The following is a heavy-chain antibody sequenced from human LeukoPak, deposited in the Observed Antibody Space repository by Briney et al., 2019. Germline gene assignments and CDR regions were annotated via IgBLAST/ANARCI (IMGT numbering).Heavy chain of an antibody. CDR3: ARWVLYCSGGSCYPYGMDV. CDR2: MNPNSGNT. V-gene: IGHV1-8*02. Sequence: ASVKVSCKASGYTFTSYGISWVRQAPGQGLEWMGWMNPNSGNTGYAQKFQGRVTMTRNTSISTAYMELSSLRSEDTAVYYCARWVLYCSGGSCYPYGMDVWGQGTTVTVSS. D-gene: IGHD2-15*01. J-gene: IGHJ6*02. CDR1: GYTFTSYG.